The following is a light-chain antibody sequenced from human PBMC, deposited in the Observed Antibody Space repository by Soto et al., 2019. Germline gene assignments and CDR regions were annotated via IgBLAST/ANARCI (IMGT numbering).Light chain of an antibody. V-gene: IGLV1-40*01. J-gene: IGLJ1*01. CDR1: RSSIGVGYA. Sequence: QSVLTQPPSVSGAPGQRVTISCTGSRSSIGVGYAVHWYRHLPGTAPKLLIFGDTNRPSGVPDRFSASKSGTSASLAIAGLQAEDEVDYYCQSYDSSLSGFYVFGSGTKVTVL. CDR2: GDT. CDR3: QSYDSSLSGFYV.